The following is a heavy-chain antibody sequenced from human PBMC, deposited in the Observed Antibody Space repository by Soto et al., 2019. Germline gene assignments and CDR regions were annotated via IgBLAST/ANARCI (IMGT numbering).Heavy chain of an antibody. CDR1: GFVFRTFR. D-gene: IGHD3-9*01. CDR3: VRDRPNTESLTGYFDT. V-gene: IGHV3-33*01. CDR2: IRFDGSTA. J-gene: IGHJ4*02. Sequence: PGGSLRLSCEASGFVFRTFRMHWVRRAPGKGLEWLATIRFDGSTARYAESVRGRFSISRDNSMNTLHLQLDRLRVEDTAVYYCVRDRPNTESLTGYFDTWGQGT.